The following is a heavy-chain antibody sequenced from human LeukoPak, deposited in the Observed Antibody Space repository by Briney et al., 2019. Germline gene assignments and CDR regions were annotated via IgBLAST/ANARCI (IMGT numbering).Heavy chain of an antibody. D-gene: IGHD2-8*01. V-gene: IGHV3-23*01. CDR3: ARDQAHCINGGSPRTAGMYYFDY. CDR1: GFTFSSYA. Sequence: PGGSLRLSCAASGFTFSSYAMSWVRQAPGKGLEWVSAISGSGGSTYYADSVKGRFTISRDNSKNTLYLQMNSRRAEDTAVYYCARDQAHCINGGSPRTAGMYYFDYWGQGALVTVSS. CDR2: ISGSGGST. J-gene: IGHJ4*02.